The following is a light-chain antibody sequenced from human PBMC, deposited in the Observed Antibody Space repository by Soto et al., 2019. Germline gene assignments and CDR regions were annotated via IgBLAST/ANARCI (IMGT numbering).Light chain of an antibody. CDR2: EVS. V-gene: IGLV2-14*01. CDR1: SNDVGGYNY. CDR3: NSYTSTIPYV. Sequence: QSVLTQPASVSGSPGQSITISCTGSSNDVGGYNYVSWYQQHPGRAPKLIIYEVSDRPSGVSPRFSGSKSGNTASLTISGLQVEDEADYFCNSYTSTIPYVFGSGTKVTVL. J-gene: IGLJ1*01.